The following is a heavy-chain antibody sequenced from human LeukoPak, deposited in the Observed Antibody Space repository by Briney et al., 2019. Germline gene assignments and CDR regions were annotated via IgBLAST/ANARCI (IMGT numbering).Heavy chain of an antibody. J-gene: IGHJ4*02. CDR1: GGTFISYA. CDR3: ARADYYDSSGYLLEVYYFDY. CDR2: IIPIFGTA. Sequence: SVEVSCKASGGTFISYAISWVRQAPGQGLEWMGGIIPIFGTANYAQKFQGRVTITTDESTSTAYMELSSLRSEDTAVYYCARADYYDSSGYLLEVYYFDYWGQGTLVTVSS. V-gene: IGHV1-69*05. D-gene: IGHD3-22*01.